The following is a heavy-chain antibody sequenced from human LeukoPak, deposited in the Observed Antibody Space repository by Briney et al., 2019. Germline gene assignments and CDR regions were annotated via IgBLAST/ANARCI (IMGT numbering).Heavy chain of an antibody. J-gene: IGHJ3*01. D-gene: IGHD2-21*01. Sequence: GGSLRLSCAASGFTFSSYWMHWIRHAPGKGLVWVSRIKRDGSSPAYADSVKGRFTISRDNSKNTLYLQMNSLRAEDTAVYYCAKDRSSSLWFWGQGTMVTVSS. CDR1: GFTFSSYW. V-gene: IGHV3-74*01. CDR3: AKDRSSSLWF. CDR2: IKRDGSSP.